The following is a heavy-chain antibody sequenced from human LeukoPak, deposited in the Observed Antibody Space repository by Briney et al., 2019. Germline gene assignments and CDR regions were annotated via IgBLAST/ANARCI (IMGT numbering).Heavy chain of an antibody. J-gene: IGHJ4*02. CDR2: IYPGDSDT. V-gene: IGHV5-51*01. Sequence: GESLQISCKGSGYSFIRYWIGWVRQMPGKGLEWMGIIYPGDSDTRYSPSLQGQVTISADKSISTAYLQWSSLKASDTALYYCARQPSRSSGYKRGLGYWGQGTLVTVSS. CDR1: GYSFIRYW. D-gene: IGHD3-22*01. CDR3: ARQPSRSSGYKRGLGY.